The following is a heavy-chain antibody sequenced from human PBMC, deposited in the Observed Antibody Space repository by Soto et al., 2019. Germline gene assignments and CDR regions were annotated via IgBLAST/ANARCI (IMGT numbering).Heavy chain of an antibody. CDR1: GFTFSSYG. Sequence: PGGSLRLSSAAAGFTFSSYGMHWVRQAPGKGLEWVAVISYDGSNKYYADSVKGRFTISRDNSKNTLYLQMNSLRAEDTAVYYCAKSLWFGELSGYYYYYGMDVWGQGTTVTVSS. CDR3: AKSLWFGELSGYYYYYGMDV. D-gene: IGHD3-10*01. J-gene: IGHJ6*02. CDR2: ISYDGSNK. V-gene: IGHV3-30*18.